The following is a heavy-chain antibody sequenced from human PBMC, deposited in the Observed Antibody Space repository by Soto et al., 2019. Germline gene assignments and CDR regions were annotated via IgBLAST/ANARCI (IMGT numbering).Heavy chain of an antibody. J-gene: IGHJ6*04. CDR2: ISYSGST. D-gene: IGHD2-21*02. CDR3: ARAANVTGYYYSVLEV. Sequence: TSETLSLTCTVSGGSISSGDYYWSWIRQPPGKGLEWIGYISYSGSTYYNPSLKSPVTISVDTSKNQCSLKVSSVTAADTAVYYFARAANVTGYYYSVLEVWGKGTTVTVTS. CDR1: GGSISSGDYY. V-gene: IGHV4-30-4*01.